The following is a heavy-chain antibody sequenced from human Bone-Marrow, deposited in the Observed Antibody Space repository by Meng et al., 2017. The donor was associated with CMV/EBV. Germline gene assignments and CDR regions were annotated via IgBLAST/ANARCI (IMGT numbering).Heavy chain of an antibody. D-gene: IGHD5-24*01. Sequence: FTFSRYGMHWVRQAPGKGLEWVAVISYDGSNKYYADSVKGRFTISRDNSKNTLYLQMNSLRAEDTAVYYCAKDYQRRRDGYNWNWFDPWGQGTLVTVSS. J-gene: IGHJ5*02. V-gene: IGHV3-30*18. CDR3: AKDYQRRRDGYNWNWFDP. CDR1: FTFSRYG. CDR2: ISYDGSNK.